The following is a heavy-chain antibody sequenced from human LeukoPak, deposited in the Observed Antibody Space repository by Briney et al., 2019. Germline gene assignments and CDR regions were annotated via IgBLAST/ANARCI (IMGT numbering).Heavy chain of an antibody. D-gene: IGHD3-22*01. V-gene: IGHV1-18*01. Sequence: ASVKVSCKASGYTFTSYGISWVRQAPGQGLEWMGWISAYNGNTNYAQKLQGRVTMTTDTSTSTAYMELRSLRSDDTAVYYCARDRYDSSGYPDDAFDIWGQGTMVTVSS. CDR1: GYTFTSYG. J-gene: IGHJ3*02. CDR2: ISAYNGNT. CDR3: ARDRYDSSGYPDDAFDI.